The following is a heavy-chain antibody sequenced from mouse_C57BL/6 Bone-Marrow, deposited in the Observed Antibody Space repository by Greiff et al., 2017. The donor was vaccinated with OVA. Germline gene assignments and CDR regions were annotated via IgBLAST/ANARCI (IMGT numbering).Heavy chain of an antibody. J-gene: IGHJ2*01. V-gene: IGHV1-15*01. Sequence: QVQLQQSGAELVRPGASVTLSCKASGYTFTDYEMHWVKQTPVHGLEWIGAIDPETGGTAYNQKFKGKAILTADKSSSTAYMELRSLTSEDSAVYYCTRSPHDYGSSYAYWGQGTTLTVSS. CDR3: TRSPHDYGSSYAY. CDR1: GYTFTDYE. D-gene: IGHD1-1*01. CDR2: IDPETGGT.